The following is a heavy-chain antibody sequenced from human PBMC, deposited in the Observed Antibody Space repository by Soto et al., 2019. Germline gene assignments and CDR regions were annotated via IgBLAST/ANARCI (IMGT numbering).Heavy chain of an antibody. V-gene: IGHV4-39*01. CDR2: IYYSGST. J-gene: IGHJ4*02. D-gene: IGHD5-12*01. CDR1: GGSISSISYY. Sequence: SETLSLTCTVSGGSISSISYYWGWIRQPPGKGLEWIGSIYYSGSTYYNPSLKSRVTISVDTSKNQFSLKLSSVTAADTAVYYCARHGHSGYDFPFFDYWGQGTLVTVSS. CDR3: ARHGHSGYDFPFFDY.